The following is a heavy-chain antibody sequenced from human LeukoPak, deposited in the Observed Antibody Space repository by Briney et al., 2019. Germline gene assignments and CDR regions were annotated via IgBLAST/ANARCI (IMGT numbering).Heavy chain of an antibody. D-gene: IGHD4-23*01. Sequence: SETLSLTCAVYGGSFSGYYWSWIRQPPGKGLEWIGEINHSGSTNYNPSLKSRVTISVDTSKNQFSLKLSSVTAADTAVYYCAKEGAVRDYYYYMDVWGKGITVTVSS. CDR3: AKEGAVRDYYYYMDV. J-gene: IGHJ6*03. CDR1: GGSFSGYY. CDR2: INHSGST. V-gene: IGHV4-34*01.